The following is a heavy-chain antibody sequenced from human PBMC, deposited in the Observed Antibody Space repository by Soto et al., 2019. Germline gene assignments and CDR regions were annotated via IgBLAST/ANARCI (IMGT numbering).Heavy chain of an antibody. CDR2: IIPVFGTP. CDR1: GGSLSNYG. V-gene: IGHV1-69*12. J-gene: IGHJ6*02. Sequence: QVQLVQSGAEVKKPGSSVKVSCKASGGSLSNYGISWVRQAPGQGLEWMGAIIPVFGTPNYAQKFQDRVTSTANESTTTVDMEVRSLTSEDTAVYYCARGDATKIVVTTYYGMDVWGQGTTVTVSS. D-gene: IGHD3-22*01. CDR3: ARGDATKIVVTTYYGMDV.